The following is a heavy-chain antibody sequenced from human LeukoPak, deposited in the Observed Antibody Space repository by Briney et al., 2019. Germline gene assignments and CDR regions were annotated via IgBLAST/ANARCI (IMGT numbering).Heavy chain of an antibody. Sequence: PSETLSLTCAVSGGSISSGGYSWSWIRQPAGKGLEWIGRIYSSGSTNYHPSLKSRVTMSVDTSRSQFSLKLSSVTAADTAVYYCARGVYYDSSGYYLHFDYWGQGTLVTVSS. CDR1: GGSISSGGYS. J-gene: IGHJ4*02. D-gene: IGHD3-22*01. CDR2: IYSSGST. V-gene: IGHV4-61*02. CDR3: ARGVYYDSSGYYLHFDY.